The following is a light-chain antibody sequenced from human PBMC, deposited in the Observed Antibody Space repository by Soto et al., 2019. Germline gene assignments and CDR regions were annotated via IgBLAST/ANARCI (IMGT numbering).Light chain of an antibody. CDR3: PQHT. CDR2: KAS. Sequence: DIQMTQSPSTLSASVGDRVTITCRASQSISSWLAWYQQKPGKAPKLLIYKASSLESGVPSRFSGSGSGTEFTLTISSLQPDDFATYYCPQHTFGQGTKVEIK. J-gene: IGKJ1*01. CDR1: QSISSW. V-gene: IGKV1-5*03.